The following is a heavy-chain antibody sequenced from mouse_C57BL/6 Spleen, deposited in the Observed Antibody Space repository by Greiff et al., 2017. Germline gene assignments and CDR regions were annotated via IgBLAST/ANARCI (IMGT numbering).Heavy chain of an antibody. CDR1: GYSFTDYN. J-gene: IGHJ2*01. Sequence: VHVKQSGPELVKPGASVKISCKASGYSFTDYNMNWVKQSNGKSLEWIGVINPNYGTTSYNQKFMGKTTLTVDQSSSTAYMQLNSLTSENSAVYCCARSGDYDYFFDYWGQGTTLTVSS. CDR3: ARSGDYDYFFDY. CDR2: INPNYGTT. D-gene: IGHD2-4*01. V-gene: IGHV1-39*01.